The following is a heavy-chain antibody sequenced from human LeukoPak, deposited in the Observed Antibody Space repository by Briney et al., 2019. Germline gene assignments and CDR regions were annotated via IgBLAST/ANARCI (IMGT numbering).Heavy chain of an antibody. J-gene: IGHJ4*02. CDR1: GYTFTSYA. V-gene: IGHV1-3*01. CDR3: ARDRRDCSGGSCYSGFDY. D-gene: IGHD2-15*01. CDR2: INAGNGNT. Sequence: AASVKVSCKASGYTFTSYAMHWVRQAPGQRLEWMGWINAGNGNTKYSQKFQGRVTITRDTSASTAYMELSSLRSEDTAVYYCARDRRDCSGGSCYSGFDYWGQGTLVTVSS.